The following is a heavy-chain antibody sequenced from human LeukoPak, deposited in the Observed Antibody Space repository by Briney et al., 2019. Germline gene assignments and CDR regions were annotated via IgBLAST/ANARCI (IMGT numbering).Heavy chain of an antibody. Sequence: SGTLSLTCAVSGGAMSSLAKYWGWIRLSPGKGLEWVGSVYDGNTYYNPSFGGRFTVSLDISKNQFYLRLTSVTAADSAVYYSARQQVIVVVEDDEFDFWGQGMLVTVSS. V-gene: IGHV4-39*01. CDR1: GGAMSSLAKY. D-gene: IGHD2-15*01. CDR2: VYDGNT. CDR3: ARQQVIVVVEDDEFDF. J-gene: IGHJ4*02.